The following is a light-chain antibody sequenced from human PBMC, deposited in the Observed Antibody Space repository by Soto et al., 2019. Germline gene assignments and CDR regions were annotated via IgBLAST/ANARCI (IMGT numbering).Light chain of an antibody. CDR1: QRVSSSY. J-gene: IGKJ1*01. V-gene: IGKV3-20*01. CDR3: QQYGSSPQT. CDR2: GAS. Sequence: IGLSQSPCTLSVSPGERATLSCRASQRVSSSYLAWYQQKPGQAPRLLIYGASSRATGIPDRFSGSGSGTDFTLTISRLEPEDFAVYYCQQYGSSPQTFGQGTKVDIK.